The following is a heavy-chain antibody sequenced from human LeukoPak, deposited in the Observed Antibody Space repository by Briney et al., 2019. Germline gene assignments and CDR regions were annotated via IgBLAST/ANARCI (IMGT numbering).Heavy chain of an antibody. D-gene: IGHD2-21*02. Sequence: SVKVSCKASGGTFSSYAISWVRQAPGQGLEWMGGIIPIFATANYAQKFQGRITITTDESTSTAYMELSSLRSEDTAVYYCARDRCSGGDCYSGYFQHWGQGTLVTVSS. CDR2: IIPIFATA. V-gene: IGHV1-69*05. CDR3: ARDRCSGGDCYSGYFQH. J-gene: IGHJ1*01. CDR1: GGTFSSYA.